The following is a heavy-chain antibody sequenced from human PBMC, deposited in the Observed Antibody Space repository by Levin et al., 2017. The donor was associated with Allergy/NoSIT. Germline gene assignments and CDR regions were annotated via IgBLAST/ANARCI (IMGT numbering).Heavy chain of an antibody. CDR1: GFTFSSYS. J-gene: IGHJ2*01. CDR3: ARGWDRPFDL. V-gene: IGHV3-21*01. D-gene: IGHD1-26*01. Sequence: GASVKVSCAASGFTFSSYSMNWVRQAPGKGLEWVSSISSSSSFIYYADSVKGRFTISRDNAKNSLYLQMNSLRAEDTAVYYCARGWDRPFDLWGRGTLVTVSS. CDR2: ISSSSSFI.